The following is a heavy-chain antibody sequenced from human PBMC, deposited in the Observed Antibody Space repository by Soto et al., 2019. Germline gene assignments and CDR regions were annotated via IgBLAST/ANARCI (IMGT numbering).Heavy chain of an antibody. D-gene: IGHD6-13*01. Sequence: QLQLQESGPGLVKPSETLSLTCTVSGGSISSSSYYWGWIRQPPGKGLEWIGSIYYSGSTYYNPSLKSRVTISVDTSKNQFSRKLSSVTAADTAVYYCASQQYSSSWQLYYYGMDVWGQGTTVTVSS. CDR2: IYYSGST. CDR1: GGSISSSSYY. CDR3: ASQQYSSSWQLYYYGMDV. J-gene: IGHJ6*02. V-gene: IGHV4-39*01.